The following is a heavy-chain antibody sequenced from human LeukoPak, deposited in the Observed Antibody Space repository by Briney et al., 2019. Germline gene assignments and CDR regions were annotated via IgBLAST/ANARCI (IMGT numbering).Heavy chain of an antibody. CDR2: MNPNSGNT. CDR1: GYTFTSYD. D-gene: IGHD3-22*01. Sequence: GESLKISCKASGYTFTSYDINWVRQATGQGLEWMGWMNPNSGNTGYAQKFQGRVTMTRNTSISTAYMELSSLRSEDTAVYYCAREYYYDSTGYYSRGNWFDPWGQGTLVTVSS. J-gene: IGHJ5*02. V-gene: IGHV1-8*01. CDR3: AREYYYDSTGYYSRGNWFDP.